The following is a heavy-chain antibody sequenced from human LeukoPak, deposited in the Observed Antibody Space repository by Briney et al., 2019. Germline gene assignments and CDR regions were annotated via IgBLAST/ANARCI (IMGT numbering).Heavy chain of an antibody. V-gene: IGHV1-2*02. CDR3: VRDVLGTYYYDSSVSGGN. Sequence: ASVKVSCKASGYTFTGYYMHWVRQAPGQGLEWMGWINCNSGGTNYAQKFQGRVTMTRDTSISTAYMQLSRLRSDDTAVYYCVRDVLGTYYYDSSVSGGNWGQGTLVTVSS. J-gene: IGHJ4*02. D-gene: IGHD3-22*01. CDR2: INCNSGGT. CDR1: GYTFTGYY.